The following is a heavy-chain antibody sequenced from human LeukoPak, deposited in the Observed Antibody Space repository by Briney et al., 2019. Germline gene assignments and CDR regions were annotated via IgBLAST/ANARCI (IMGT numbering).Heavy chain of an antibody. CDR2: ISWNSGSI. D-gene: IGHD3-3*01. J-gene: IGHJ4*02. CDR3: AKDMKWSGYGYFDY. V-gene: IGHV3-9*01. Sequence: GGSLRLSCAASGFTLDDYAMHWVRQAPGKGLEWVSGISWNSGSIGYADSVKGRFTISRDNAKKSLYLQMNSLRAEDTALYYCAKDMKWSGYGYFDYWGQGTLVTVSS. CDR1: GFTLDDYA.